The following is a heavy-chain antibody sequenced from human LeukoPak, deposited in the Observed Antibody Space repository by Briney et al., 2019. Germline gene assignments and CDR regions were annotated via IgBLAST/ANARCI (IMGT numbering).Heavy chain of an antibody. V-gene: IGHV4-61*01. CDR2: IYYSGST. J-gene: IGHJ6*02. CDR3: ARNGGEYYYYGMDV. CDR1: GGSVSSGSYY. Sequence: SETLSLTCTVSGGSVSSGSYYWSWIRQPPGKGLEWIGYIYYSGSTNYNPSLKSRVTISVDTSKNQFSLKLSSVTAADTAVYYCARNGGEYYYYGMDVWGQGTTVTVSS.